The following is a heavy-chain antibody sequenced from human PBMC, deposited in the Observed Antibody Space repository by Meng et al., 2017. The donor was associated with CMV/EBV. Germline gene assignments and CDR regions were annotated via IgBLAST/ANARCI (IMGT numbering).Heavy chain of an antibody. V-gene: IGHV3-21*01. Sequence: GESLKISCAASRFTFGHYNMNWVRQAPGKGLEWVSSITTSSNYIYYADSVKGRFTVSRDNAKNSLYLQMNSLRAEDTAVYYCATGGVVVPAGYYYGMDVWGQGTTVTVSS. J-gene: IGHJ6*02. CDR3: ATGGVVVPAGYYYGMDV. CDR1: RFTFGHYN. CDR2: ITTSSNYI. D-gene: IGHD2-2*01.